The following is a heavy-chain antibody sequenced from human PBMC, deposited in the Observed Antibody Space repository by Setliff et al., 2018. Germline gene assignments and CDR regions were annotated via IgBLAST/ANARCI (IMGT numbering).Heavy chain of an antibody. V-gene: IGHV4-4*02. CDR2: IYHTGST. J-gene: IGHJ6*02. CDR1: GGSISSSIW. Sequence: SETLSLTCAVSGGSISSSIWWSWVRQAPGKGLEWIGEIYHTGSTNYNPSLKSRVNISVDTSKNQFSLKLSSVTAADTAVYYCARDEGSSYFYGMDVWGQGTTVTVSS. CDR3: ARDEGSSYFYGMDV. D-gene: IGHD6-13*01.